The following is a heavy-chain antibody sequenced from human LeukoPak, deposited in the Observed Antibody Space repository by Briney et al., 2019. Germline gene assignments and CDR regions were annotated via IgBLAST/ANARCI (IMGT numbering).Heavy chain of an antibody. V-gene: IGHV4-61*02. Sequence: SETVSLTCTVSGGSISSGSYYWSWIRQPAGKGLEWIGRIYTSGSTNYNPSLKSRVTISVDTSKNQFSLKLSSVTAADTAVYYCARDPRDWGQGTLVTVSS. CDR1: GGSISSGSYY. J-gene: IGHJ4*02. CDR3: ARDPRD. CDR2: IYTSGST.